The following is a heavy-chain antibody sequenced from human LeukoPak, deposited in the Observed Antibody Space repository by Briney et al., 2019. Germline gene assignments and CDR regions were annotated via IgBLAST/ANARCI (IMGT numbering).Heavy chain of an antibody. CDR3: ARDSNYDLYYFDC. V-gene: IGHV3-30-3*01. CDR2: ISYDGSNK. D-gene: IGHD3-3*01. J-gene: IGHJ4*02. Sequence: DPGGSLRLSCAASGFTFGSYAMHWVRQAPGKGLEWVAVISYDGSNKYYADSVEGRFTISRDNSKNTLYLQMNSLRAEDTAVYYCARDSNYDLYYFDCWGQGTLVTVSS. CDR1: GFTFGSYA.